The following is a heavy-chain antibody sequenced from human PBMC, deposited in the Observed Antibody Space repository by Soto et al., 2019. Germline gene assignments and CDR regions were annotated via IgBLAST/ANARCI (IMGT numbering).Heavy chain of an antibody. J-gene: IGHJ4*02. CDR1: GFTFSSYG. D-gene: IGHD6-13*01. CDR2: IWYDGNNK. V-gene: IGHV3-33*01. Sequence: QVQLVESGGGVVQPGRSLRLSCAASGFTFSSYGMHWVRQAPGKGLEWVAVIWYDGNNKYYADSVKGRFTISRDNSKNTLYLQMNSLRGEDTAVYYCARDRHPGIAAGGPDYWGQGTLVTVSS. CDR3: ARDRHPGIAAGGPDY.